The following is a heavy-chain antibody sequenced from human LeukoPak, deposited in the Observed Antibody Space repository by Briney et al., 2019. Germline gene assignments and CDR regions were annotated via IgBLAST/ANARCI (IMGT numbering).Heavy chain of an antibody. CDR1: GVTVSTIY. CDR2: IYPDGKA. Sequence: PGGSLRLSCAASGVTVSTIYMGWVRQAPGKGLDWVSVIYPDGKAYYAEPVKGRFTISGDSSENTLFLQMNSLRAEDTAVYYCATLKGWYGEGCFDYWGQGTLVTVSS. J-gene: IGHJ4*02. CDR3: ATLKGWYGEGCFDY. D-gene: IGHD3-10*01. V-gene: IGHV3-53*01.